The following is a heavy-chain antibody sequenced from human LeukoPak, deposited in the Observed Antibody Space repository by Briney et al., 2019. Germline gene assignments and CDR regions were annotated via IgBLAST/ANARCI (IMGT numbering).Heavy chain of an antibody. CDR3: ARERREIAAAGPPAYHFDY. Sequence: PGGSLRLSCAASGFTFSSYSMNWVRQAPGKGLEWVSSISSSGTYINYADSVKGRFTISRDNAKNSLDLQMNSLRAEDTAVYYCARERREIAAAGPPAYHFDYWGQGTLVTVSS. V-gene: IGHV3-21*01. J-gene: IGHJ4*02. CDR1: GFTFSSYS. CDR2: ISSSGTYI. D-gene: IGHD6-13*01.